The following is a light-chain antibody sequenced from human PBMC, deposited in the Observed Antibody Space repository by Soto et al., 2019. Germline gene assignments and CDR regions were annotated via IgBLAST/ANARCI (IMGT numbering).Light chain of an antibody. V-gene: IGKV1-39*01. CDR2: AAS. CDR3: QRSYSTPRT. CDR1: QSISSY. Sequence: DIQMTQSPSSLSASVGDRVTITCRASQSISSYLNWYQQKPGKAPKLLIYAASSLQSGVPSRFSGSGSGTEFTLTISSLQPEDFATYYCQRSYSTPRTFGQGTKVEIK. J-gene: IGKJ1*01.